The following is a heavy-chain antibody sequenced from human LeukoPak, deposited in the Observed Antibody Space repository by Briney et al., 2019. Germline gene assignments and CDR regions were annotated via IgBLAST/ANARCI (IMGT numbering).Heavy chain of an antibody. V-gene: IGHV1-8*01. D-gene: IGHD3-22*01. J-gene: IGHJ4*02. Sequence: GASVKVSCKASGYTFTSYDINWERQATGQGLEWMGWMNPNSGNTGYAQKFQGRVTMTRNTSIRTAYMELSSLRCEDTAVYYCARGYLLFTAVAGETNYYDSSGLDYWGQGTLVTVSS. CDR1: GYTFTSYD. CDR3: ARGYLLFTAVAGETNYYDSSGLDY. CDR2: MNPNSGNT.